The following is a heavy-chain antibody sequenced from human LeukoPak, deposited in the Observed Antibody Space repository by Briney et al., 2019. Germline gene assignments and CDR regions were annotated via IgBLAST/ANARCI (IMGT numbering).Heavy chain of an antibody. CDR3: ARVRVEVTIFGVVIFDAFDI. Sequence: PSETLSLTCSVSGGYISSYYWSWIRQPPGKGLEWIGYIYYTGTSNYNPSLKSRATISVDTSKNQFSLKLSSVTAADTAVCYCARVRVEVTIFGVVIFDAFDIWGQGTMVTVSS. CDR2: IYYTGTS. D-gene: IGHD3-3*01. V-gene: IGHV4-59*01. J-gene: IGHJ3*02. CDR1: GGYISSYY.